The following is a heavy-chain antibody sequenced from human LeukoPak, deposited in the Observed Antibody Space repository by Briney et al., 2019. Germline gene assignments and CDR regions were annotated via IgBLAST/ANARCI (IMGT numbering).Heavy chain of an antibody. CDR1: GYTFTGYY. Sequence: ASVKVSCKASGYTFTGYYMHWVRQAPGQGLEWMGWINPNSGGTNYAQKFQGRVTMTRDTSISTAYMELSRRRSDDTAVYYCARVRHCGGDCYALDYWGQGTLVTVSA. V-gene: IGHV1-2*02. D-gene: IGHD2-21*02. J-gene: IGHJ4*02. CDR2: INPNSGGT. CDR3: ARVRHCGGDCYALDY.